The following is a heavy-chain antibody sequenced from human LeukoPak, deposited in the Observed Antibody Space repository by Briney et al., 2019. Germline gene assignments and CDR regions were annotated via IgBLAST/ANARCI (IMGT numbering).Heavy chain of an antibody. CDR1: GFTFSDYY. Sequence: GGSLRLSCAASGFTFSDYYMSWIRQAPGKGLEWVSYISSSGSTIYYADSVRGRFTISRDNSRNTLYLQMNSLRAEDTAVYYCAKDDRWLQFCCWGQGTLVTVSA. V-gene: IGHV3-11*01. CDR2: ISSSGSTI. J-gene: IGHJ4*02. CDR3: AKDDRWLQFCC. D-gene: IGHD5-24*01.